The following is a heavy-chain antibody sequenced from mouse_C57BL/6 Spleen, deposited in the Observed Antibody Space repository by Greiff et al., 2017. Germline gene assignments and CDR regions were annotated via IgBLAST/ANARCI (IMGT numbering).Heavy chain of an antibody. J-gene: IGHJ2*01. Sequence: VQLQQSGAELVRPGASVTLSCKASGYTFTDYEMHWVKQTPVHGLEWIGAIDPETGGTAYNQKFKGKAILTADTSSSTAYMELRSLTSEDSAGYYCTRVTARVTTVVEGYWGQGTTLTVSS. D-gene: IGHD1-1*01. V-gene: IGHV1-15*01. CDR3: TRVTARVTTVVEGY. CDR2: IDPETGGT. CDR1: GYTFTDYE.